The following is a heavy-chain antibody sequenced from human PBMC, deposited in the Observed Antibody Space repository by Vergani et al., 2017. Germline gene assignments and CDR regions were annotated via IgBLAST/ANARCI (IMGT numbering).Heavy chain of an antibody. Sequence: QVQLQESGPGLVKPSETLSLTCAVSGYSISSGYYWGWIRQPPGKWLEWIGSIYHSGSTYYNTSLKSRVTISVDTSKNQFSLKLSSVTAADTAVYYCARSNRWLQNPYYYYCMDVWGQGTTVTVSS. CDR2: IYHSGST. CDR3: ARSNRWLQNPYYYYCMDV. D-gene: IGHD5-24*01. J-gene: IGHJ6*02. V-gene: IGHV4-38-2*01. CDR1: GYSISSGYY.